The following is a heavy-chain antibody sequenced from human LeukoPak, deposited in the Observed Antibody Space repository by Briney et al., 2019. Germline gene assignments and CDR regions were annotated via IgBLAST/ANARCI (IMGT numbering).Heavy chain of an antibody. D-gene: IGHD3-22*01. CDR1: GFSFSTYG. V-gene: IGHV3-30*02. J-gene: IGHJ4*02. Sequence: GGSLRLSCVASGFSFSTYGMHWVRQTPGKGLEWVAFIRYDGSDKYYADSVKGRFTISRDNSKNALYLQMDSLRAEDTAVYYCAKEEVMTTKKKNKYYFDYWGQGTLVTVST. CDR3: AKEEVMTTKKKNKYYFDY. CDR2: IRYDGSDK.